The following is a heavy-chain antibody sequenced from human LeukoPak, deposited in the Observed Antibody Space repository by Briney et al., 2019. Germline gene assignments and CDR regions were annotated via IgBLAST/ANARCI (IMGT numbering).Heavy chain of an antibody. CDR1: GGSISSYY. CDR2: IYYSGST. J-gene: IGHJ4*02. CDR3: ARDALGYTSDF. Sequence: SETLSLTFTVSGGSISSYYWSWSRQPPGKGLEWIGYIYYSGSTNYNPSLKRRVTISVDTSKNQFSLKLSSVTAADTAVYYCARDALGYTSDFWGQGTLVTVSS. D-gene: IGHD5-18*01. V-gene: IGHV4-59*01.